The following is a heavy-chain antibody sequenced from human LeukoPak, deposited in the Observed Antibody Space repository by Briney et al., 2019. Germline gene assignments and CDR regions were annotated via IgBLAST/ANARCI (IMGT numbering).Heavy chain of an antibody. J-gene: IGHJ3*02. CDR2: ISGSGGST. D-gene: IGHD3-16*02. Sequence: GGSLRLSCAASGFTFSSYATSWVRQAPGKGLEWVSAISGSGGSTYYADSAKGRFTISRDNSKNTLYLQMNSLRAEDTAVYYCAKDRPYYDYVWGSYPRGAFDIWGQGTMVTVSS. V-gene: IGHV3-23*01. CDR3: AKDRPYYDYVWGSYPRGAFDI. CDR1: GFTFSSYA.